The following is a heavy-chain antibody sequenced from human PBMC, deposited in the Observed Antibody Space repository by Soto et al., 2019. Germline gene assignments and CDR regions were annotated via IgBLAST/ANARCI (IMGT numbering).Heavy chain of an antibody. CDR3: AKDSQYCDSGRCYMGQYGSAFAY. CDR2: ISGSGGTT. CDR1: GFTFSTYA. D-gene: IGHD2-15*01. V-gene: IGHV3-23*01. Sequence: GGSLRLSCAASGFTFSTYAMSWVRQAPGKGLEWVSVISGSGGTTYYADSVKGRFTISRDNSKNTLYLQMNSLRAEDTALYYCAKDSQYCDSGRCYMGQYGSAFAYWGQGTLVTVSS. J-gene: IGHJ4*02.